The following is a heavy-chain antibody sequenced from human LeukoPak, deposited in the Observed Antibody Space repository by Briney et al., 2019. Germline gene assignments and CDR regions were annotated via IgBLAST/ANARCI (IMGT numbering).Heavy chain of an antibody. CDR3: ATSTVPPKFQH. J-gene: IGHJ1*01. CDR2: IYYIGST. D-gene: IGHD4-17*01. V-gene: IGHV4-59*01. Sequence: PSETLSLTCTVSGGSISSYYWSWIRQPPGKGLEWIGYIYYIGSTNYNPSLKSRVTISVYTAKNQFSLNLTSVTAADTAVYYCATSTVPPKFQHWGQGTLVSVSS. CDR1: GGSISSYY.